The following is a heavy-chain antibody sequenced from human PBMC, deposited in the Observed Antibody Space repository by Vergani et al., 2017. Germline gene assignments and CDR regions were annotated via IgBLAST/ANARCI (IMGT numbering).Heavy chain of an antibody. J-gene: IGHJ5*02. CDR1: GGSITYGAFY. V-gene: IGHV4-39*01. D-gene: IGHD3-22*01. Sequence: QLQLQESGPGLVKPSETLSLTCTVSGGSITYGAFYWGWIRQSPGKGLEWIGSIYYSENKFYNPSLESQVNLSIDTTKNQFSLKLKSVTAAETAVYYCARCFRDEGMIYGGTVENWFDPWGQGTLVTVSS. CDR3: ARCFRDEGMIYGGTVENWFDP. CDR2: IYYSENK.